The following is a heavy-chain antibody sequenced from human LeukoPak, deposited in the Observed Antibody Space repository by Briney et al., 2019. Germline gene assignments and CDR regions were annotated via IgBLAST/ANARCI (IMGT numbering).Heavy chain of an antibody. D-gene: IGHD3-22*01. Sequence: GGSLRLSCAASGFTFSSYAMHWVRQAPGKGLEWVAVIPYDGSNKYYADSVKGRFTISRDNSKNTLYLQMNSLRAEDTAVYYCARDQHSSGYYYLDYWGQGTLVTVSS. CDR1: GFTFSSYA. CDR2: IPYDGSNK. CDR3: ARDQHSSGYYYLDY. J-gene: IGHJ4*02. V-gene: IGHV3-30-3*01.